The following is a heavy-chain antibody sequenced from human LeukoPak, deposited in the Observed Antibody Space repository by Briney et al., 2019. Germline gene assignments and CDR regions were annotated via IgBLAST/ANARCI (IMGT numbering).Heavy chain of an antibody. V-gene: IGHV3-23*01. Sequence: GSLRLSCAASGFTFSSYAMSWVRQAPGKGLEWVSAISGSGGSTYYADSVKGRFTISRDNSKNTLYLQMNSLRAEDTAVYYCAKDGIRGYSYGYYYGMDVWGQGTTVTVSS. CDR1: GFTFSSYA. CDR3: AKDGIRGYSYGYYYGMDV. D-gene: IGHD5-18*01. CDR2: ISGSGGST. J-gene: IGHJ6*02.